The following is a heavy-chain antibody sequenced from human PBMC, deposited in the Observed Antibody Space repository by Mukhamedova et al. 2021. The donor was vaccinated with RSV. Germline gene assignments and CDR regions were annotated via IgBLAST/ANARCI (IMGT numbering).Heavy chain of an antibody. J-gene: IGHJ4*02. CDR3: ARLVLTGENWGNMDY. D-gene: IGHD7-27*01. CDR2: SGST. V-gene: IGHV4-59*01. Sequence: SGSTNYNPSLKSGVTISVDTSKNQFSLKLSSVTAADTAVYYCARLVLTGENWGNMDYWGQGTLVTVSS.